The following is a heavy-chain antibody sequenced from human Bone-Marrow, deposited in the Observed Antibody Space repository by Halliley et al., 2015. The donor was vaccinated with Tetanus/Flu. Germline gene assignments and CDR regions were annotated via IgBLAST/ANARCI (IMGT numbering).Heavy chain of an antibody. J-gene: IGHJ4*01. D-gene: IGHD1-26*01. CDR2: ILGRGREV. CDR3: AKDLKPDASWEMDF. Sequence: SGILGRGREVYSADSVKGRFTISRDNSQDTVYLQMNSLRVEDTAVYYCAKDLKPDASWEMDFRGQGTLVTVSS. V-gene: IGHV3-23*01.